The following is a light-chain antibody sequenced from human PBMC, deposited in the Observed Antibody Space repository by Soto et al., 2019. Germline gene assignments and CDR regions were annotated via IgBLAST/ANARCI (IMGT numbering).Light chain of an antibody. J-gene: IGKJ4*01. V-gene: IGKV1-5*01. CDR2: DAS. Sequence: DIQMTQSPSTLSGSVGDRVTITCRASQSISSWLAWYQQKPGKAPKLLIYDASSLESGVPSRFSGSGSGTEFTLTISSLQSEDFAVYYCQQYNNWPPATFGGGTKVDIK. CDR1: QSISSW. CDR3: QQYNNWPPAT.